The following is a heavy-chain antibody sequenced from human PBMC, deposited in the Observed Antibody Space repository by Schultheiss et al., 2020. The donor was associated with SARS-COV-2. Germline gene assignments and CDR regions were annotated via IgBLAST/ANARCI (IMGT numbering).Heavy chain of an antibody. CDR2: ILHSGST. D-gene: IGHD3-22*01. CDR3: ARGPYYDSSGYCIH. CDR1: GGSLSNYY. Sequence: SETLSLTCAVYGGSLSNYYWHWIRQPPGKGLEWIGEILHSGSTISNPSLKSRVTISVDTSKNQFSLKVRSVTAADTAVYYCARGPYYDSSGYCIHWGQGTLVTVSS. J-gene: IGHJ4*02. V-gene: IGHV4-34*01.